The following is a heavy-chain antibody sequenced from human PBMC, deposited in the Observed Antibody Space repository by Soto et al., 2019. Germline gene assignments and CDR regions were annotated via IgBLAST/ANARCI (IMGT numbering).Heavy chain of an antibody. J-gene: IGHJ6*02. Sequence: PGRSLRLSCAAAGFTFSSYAMSWVRQAPGKGLEWVSSISGSGGSTYYADSVKGRFTISRDNSKNTLYLQMNSLRAEDTAVYYCAKPLPKTYFWSGYYEGVDYYGMDVWGQGTTVTVSS. V-gene: IGHV3-23*01. D-gene: IGHD3-3*01. CDR1: GFTFSSYA. CDR2: ISGSGGST. CDR3: AKPLPKTYFWSGYYEGVDYYGMDV.